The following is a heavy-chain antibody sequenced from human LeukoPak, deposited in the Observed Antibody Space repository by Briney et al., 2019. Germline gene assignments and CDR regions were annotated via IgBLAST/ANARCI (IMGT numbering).Heavy chain of an antibody. V-gene: IGHV3-21*01. D-gene: IGHD6-13*01. CDR2: ISSSSSYI. Sequence: MNWVXXXPGKGLEXXSSISSSSSYIYYADSVKGRFTISRDNAKNSLYLQMNSLRAEDTAVYYCARDRSQQPVDYWGQGTLVTVSS. CDR3: ARDRSQQPVDY. J-gene: IGHJ4*02.